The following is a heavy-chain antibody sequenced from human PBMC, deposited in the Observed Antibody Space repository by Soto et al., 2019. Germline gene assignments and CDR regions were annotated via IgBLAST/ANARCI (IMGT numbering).Heavy chain of an antibody. CDR2: IGKAGDT. V-gene: IGHV3-13*01. CDR3: TRGAAGFDY. J-gene: IGHJ4*02. Sequence: EVQLVESGGDLVQPGGSLRLSCAASGFTFSSYDFHWVRQTTGKGLEWVSAIGKAGDTYYAGSVKGRFTISRENAKSSFYLQMTSLSAGDTAVYYCTRGAAGFDYSGQGTLLTVSS. D-gene: IGHD6-13*01. CDR1: GFTFSSYD.